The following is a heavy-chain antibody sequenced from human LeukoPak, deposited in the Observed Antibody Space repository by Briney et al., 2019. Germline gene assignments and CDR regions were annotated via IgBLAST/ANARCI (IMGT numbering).Heavy chain of an antibody. V-gene: IGHV5-51*01. CDR2: IYPGDSES. Sequence: GESLKISCKASGYTFTGFWIGWVRQVPGKGLECIGFIYPGDSESIYSPSFQGQVSVSADKSIRTAYLQWRSLKASDSAIYYCARGRGGYSGYENFEFWGQGALVTVSS. CDR3: ARGRGGYSGYENFEF. CDR1: GYTFTGFW. D-gene: IGHD5-12*01. J-gene: IGHJ4*02.